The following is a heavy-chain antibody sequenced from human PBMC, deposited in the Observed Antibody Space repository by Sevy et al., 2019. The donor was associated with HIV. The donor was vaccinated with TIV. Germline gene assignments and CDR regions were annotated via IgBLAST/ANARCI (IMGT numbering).Heavy chain of an antibody. J-gene: IGHJ3*02. CDR1: GYTFTSYG. Sequence: ASVKVSCKASGYTFTSYGISWVRQAPGQGLEWMGWISAYNGNTNYAQKLQGRVTMTTDTSTSTAYMELRSLRSDDTAVYYCARDRPYVSSGYYSDAFDIWGQGTMVTVSS. CDR3: ARDRPYVSSGYYSDAFDI. CDR2: ISAYNGNT. V-gene: IGHV1-18*01. D-gene: IGHD3-22*01.